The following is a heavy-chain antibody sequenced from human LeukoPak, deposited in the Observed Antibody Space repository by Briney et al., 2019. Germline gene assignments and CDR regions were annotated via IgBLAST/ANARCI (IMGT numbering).Heavy chain of an antibody. V-gene: IGHV4-34*01. Sequence: TSETLSLTCAVYGGSFSGYYWSWIRQPPGKGLEWIGEINHSGSTNYNPSLKSRVTISVDMSKNQFSLKLSSVTAADTAVYYCARGMYYYYYYMDVWGKGTTVTVSS. J-gene: IGHJ6*03. CDR1: GGSFSGYY. CDR3: ARGMYYYYYYMDV. CDR2: INHSGST.